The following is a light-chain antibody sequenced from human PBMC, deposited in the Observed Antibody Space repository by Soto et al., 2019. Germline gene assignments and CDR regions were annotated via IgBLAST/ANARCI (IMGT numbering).Light chain of an antibody. CDR1: QSVSSSY. CDR2: GAS. V-gene: IGKV3-20*01. CDR3: QQYNYWPPT. Sequence: EIVLTQSPGTLSLSPGERASLSCRASQSVSSSYLAWYRQKPGQAPRLLIYGASSRATGIPDRFSGSGSGTEFTLTISSLQSEDFAVYYCQQYNYWPPTFGQGTRLEIK. J-gene: IGKJ5*01.